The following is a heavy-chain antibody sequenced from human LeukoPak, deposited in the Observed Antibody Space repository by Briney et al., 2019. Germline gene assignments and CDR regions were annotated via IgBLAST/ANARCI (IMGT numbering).Heavy chain of an antibody. CDR1: GFSVSTNY. CDR2: IYSGGST. V-gene: IGHV3-53*01. CDR3: ARATLDN. Sequence: GGSLTLSCAASGFSVSTNYISWVRQAPGKGLEWVSVIYSGGSTKYADSVKARFTISRDNSENTVYLQMNSLRAEDTAVYYCARATLDNWGQGTLVPVSS. J-gene: IGHJ4*02.